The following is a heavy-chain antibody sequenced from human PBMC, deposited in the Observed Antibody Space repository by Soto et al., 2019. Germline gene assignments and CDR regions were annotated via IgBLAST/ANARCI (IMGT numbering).Heavy chain of an antibody. V-gene: IGHV4-30-2*01. CDR2: IYHSGST. CDR3: ARGYGSGSYYYGMDV. J-gene: IGHJ6*02. CDR1: GGSISSGGYS. D-gene: IGHD3-10*01. Sequence: TLSLTCAVSGGSISSGGYSWSWIRQPPGKGLEWIGYIYHSGSTYYNPSLKSRVTISVDRSKNQFSLKLSSVTAADTAVYYCARGYGSGSYYYGMDVWGQGTTVT.